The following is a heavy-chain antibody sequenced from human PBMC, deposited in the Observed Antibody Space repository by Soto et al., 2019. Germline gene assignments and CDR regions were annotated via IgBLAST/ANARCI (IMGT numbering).Heavy chain of an antibody. Sequence: ASVKVSCKASGYTFTSYDINWARQATGQGLEWMGWMNPNSVNTGYAQKFQGRVTMTRNTSISTAYMELSSLRSEDTAVYYCASQGSGSYYNDGYYYYMDVWGKGTTVTVSS. D-gene: IGHD3-10*01. CDR3: ASQGSGSYYNDGYYYYMDV. J-gene: IGHJ6*03. CDR2: MNPNSVNT. CDR1: GYTFTSYD. V-gene: IGHV1-8*01.